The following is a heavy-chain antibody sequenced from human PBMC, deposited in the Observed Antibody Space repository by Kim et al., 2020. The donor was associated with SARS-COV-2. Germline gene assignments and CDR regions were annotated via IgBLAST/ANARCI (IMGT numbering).Heavy chain of an antibody. V-gene: IGHV3-30-3*01. CDR3: ARDKGVGATGPFDY. D-gene: IGHD1-26*01. J-gene: IGHJ4*02. CDR2: ISYDGSNK. CDR1: GFTFSSYA. Sequence: GGSLRLSCAASGFTFSSYAMHWVRQAPGKGLEWVAVISYDGSNKYYADSVKGRFTISRDNSKNTLYLQMNSLRAEDTAVYYCARDKGVGATGPFDYWGQGTLVTVSS.